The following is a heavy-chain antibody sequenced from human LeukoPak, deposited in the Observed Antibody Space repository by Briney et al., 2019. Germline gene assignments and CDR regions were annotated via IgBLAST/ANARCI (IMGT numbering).Heavy chain of an antibody. CDR2: INHSGST. CDR1: GGSFSSYY. Sequence: SETLSLTCAVYGGSFSSYYWNWIRQPPGKGLEWIGEINHSGSTNYNPSLKSRVTISVDTSKNQFSLRLSSVTAADTAVYYCASQGTYSSSWYGGPNWFDPWGQGTLVTVSS. J-gene: IGHJ5*02. CDR3: ASQGTYSSSWYGGPNWFDP. D-gene: IGHD6-13*01. V-gene: IGHV4-34*01.